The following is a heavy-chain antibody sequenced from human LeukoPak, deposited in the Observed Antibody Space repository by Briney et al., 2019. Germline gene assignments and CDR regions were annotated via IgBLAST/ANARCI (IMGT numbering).Heavy chain of an antibody. CDR3: AREEKVAAAGTFDY. Sequence: SVKVSCKASGGTFSSYAISWVRQAPGQGLEWMGRIIPILGIANYAQKFQGRVTITADKSTSTAYMELSSLISEDTAVYYCAREEKVAAAGTFDYWGQGTLVTVSS. CDR1: GGTFSSYA. D-gene: IGHD6-13*01. J-gene: IGHJ4*02. V-gene: IGHV1-69*04. CDR2: IIPILGIA.